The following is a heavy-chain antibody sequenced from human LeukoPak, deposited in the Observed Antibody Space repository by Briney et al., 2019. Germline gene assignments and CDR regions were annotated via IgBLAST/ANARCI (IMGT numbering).Heavy chain of an antibody. Sequence: SETLSLTCAVYGGSFSGYYWSWIRQPPGKGLEWIGEINRSGSTNYNPSLKSRVTISVDTSKNQFSLKLSSVTAADTAVYYCAREYCSSTSCYTFWFDPWGQGTLVTVSS. V-gene: IGHV4-34*01. J-gene: IGHJ5*02. CDR1: GGSFSGYY. D-gene: IGHD2-2*02. CDR3: AREYCSSTSCYTFWFDP. CDR2: INRSGST.